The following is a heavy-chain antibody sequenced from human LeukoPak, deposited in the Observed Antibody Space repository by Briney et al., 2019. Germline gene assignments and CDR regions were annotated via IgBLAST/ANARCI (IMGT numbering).Heavy chain of an antibody. D-gene: IGHD3/OR15-3a*01. CDR1: QFTFSTYS. Sequence: GESLRLSCVASQFTFSTYSMSWVRQAPGEGLEWVSSISSSSSISYADSVKGRFTISRDNAKNSLYLQMNSLRAEDTAVYYCARGIEDSRAQPVSQWFDPWGQGTLVTVSS. V-gene: IGHV3-21*01. J-gene: IGHJ5*02. CDR2: ISSSSSI. CDR3: ARGIEDSRAQPVSQWFDP.